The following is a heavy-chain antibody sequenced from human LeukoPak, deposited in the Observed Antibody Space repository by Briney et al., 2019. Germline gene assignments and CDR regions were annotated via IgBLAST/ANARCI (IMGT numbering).Heavy chain of an antibody. CDR1: GGSITYSHYY. J-gene: IGHJ4*02. Sequence: PSETLSLTCSVSGGSITYSHYYWGWVRQPPGKGLEWIGGIYYSGSTYYNPSLKSRVTISVDTSRNEFSLRLSSVTAADTALYFCARQSGSYGGILDNWGQGILGTVSS. CDR2: IYYSGST. CDR3: ARQSGSYGGILDN. V-gene: IGHV4-39*01. D-gene: IGHD1-26*01.